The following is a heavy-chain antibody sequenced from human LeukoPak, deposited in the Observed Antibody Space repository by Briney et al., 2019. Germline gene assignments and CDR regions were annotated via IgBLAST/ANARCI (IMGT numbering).Heavy chain of an antibody. CDR2: IIPILGIA. D-gene: IGHD3-10*01. J-gene: IGHJ4*02. V-gene: IGHV1-69*04. CDR1: GGTFSSYA. CDR3: ARNDGSGSYYTIDY. Sequence: ASVKVSCKASGGTFSSYAISWVRQAPGQGLEWMGRIIPILGIANYAQKFQGRVTITADKSTSTAYMELSSLRSEDTAAYYCARNDGSGSYYTIDYWGQGTLVTVSS.